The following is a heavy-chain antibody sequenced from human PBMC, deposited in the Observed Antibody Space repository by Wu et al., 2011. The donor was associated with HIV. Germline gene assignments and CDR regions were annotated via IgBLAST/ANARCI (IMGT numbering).Heavy chain of an antibody. CDR2: MNPNSGNT. V-gene: IGHV1-8*02. CDR1: GYTFTSYD. CDR3: ARGNYDFWSGYYGYNWFDP. J-gene: IGHJ5*02. Sequence: VQLVQSGAEVKKPGASVKVSCKASGYTFTSYDINWVRQATGQGLEWMGWMNPNSGNTGYAQKFQGRVTMTRNTSISTAYMELSSLRSEDTAVYYCARGNYDFWSGYYGYNWFDPLGPREPWSPSP. D-gene: IGHD3-3*01.